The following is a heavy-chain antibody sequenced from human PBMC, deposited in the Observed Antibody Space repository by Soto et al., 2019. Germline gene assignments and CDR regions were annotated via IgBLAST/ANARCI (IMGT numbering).Heavy chain of an antibody. D-gene: IGHD1-26*01. Sequence: QVHLVESGGGVVQPGRSLGLSCATSGFTFNMYGMHWVRQAPGKGLEWVAAISYDGVTKYYADSVKGRFIIYRDDSKNTLSVQTHSLTGDDTAVYYCAPSPQPPSRIHYYFAFWGRCILVSVSS. CDR2: ISYDGVTK. V-gene: IGHV3-30*03. J-gene: IGHJ2*01. CDR1: GFTFNMYG. CDR3: APSPQPPSRIHYYFAF.